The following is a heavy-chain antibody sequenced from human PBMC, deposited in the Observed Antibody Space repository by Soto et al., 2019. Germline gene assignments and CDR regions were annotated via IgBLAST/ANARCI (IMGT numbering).Heavy chain of an antibody. V-gene: IGHV4-34*01. D-gene: IGHD3-10*01. Sequence: PSETLSLTCAVYGGSFSGYYWSWIRQPPGKGLEWIGEINHSGSTNYNPSLKRRVTISVDTSKNQFSLKLSSVTAADTAVYYCARGDYGSGRVYYYYYYGMDVWGQGTTVTVSS. CDR3: ARGDYGSGRVYYYYYYGMDV. CDR2: INHSGST. CDR1: GGSFSGYY. J-gene: IGHJ6*02.